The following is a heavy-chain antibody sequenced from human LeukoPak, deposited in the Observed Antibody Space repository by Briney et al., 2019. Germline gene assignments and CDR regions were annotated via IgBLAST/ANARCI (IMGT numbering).Heavy chain of an antibody. Sequence: HAGGSLRLSCAASGFTFSSYAMSWVRQAPGKGLQWVSSIIGSGSSTYYADSVKGRFTISRDNSKNTLDLQMNSLRAEDTAVYYCAKLRGISPAGARDYWGQGTLVTVSS. CDR3: AKLRGISPAGARDY. CDR1: GFTFSSYA. D-gene: IGHD6-13*01. V-gene: IGHV3-23*01. J-gene: IGHJ4*02. CDR2: IIGSGSST.